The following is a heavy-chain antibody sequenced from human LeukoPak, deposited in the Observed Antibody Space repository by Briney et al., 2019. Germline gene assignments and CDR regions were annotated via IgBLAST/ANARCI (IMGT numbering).Heavy chain of an antibody. D-gene: IGHD6-13*01. V-gene: IGHV3-48*03. CDR3: ARDRKSWANYYGMDV. CDR2: ISSSGSTI. J-gene: IGHJ6*02. Sequence: PGRCLRLSRAASGFTFSSYEMNWVRQARGKGLEWVSYISSSGSTIYYADSVKGRFTISRDNAKNSLYLQMNSLRAEDTAVYYCARDRKSWANYYGMDVWGQGTTVTVSS. CDR1: GFTFSSYE.